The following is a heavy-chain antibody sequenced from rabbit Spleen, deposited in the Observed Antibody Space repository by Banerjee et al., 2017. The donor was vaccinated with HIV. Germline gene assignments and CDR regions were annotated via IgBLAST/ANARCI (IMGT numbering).Heavy chain of an antibody. V-gene: IGHV1S45*01. D-gene: IGHD2-1*01. CDR1: GFSFSSSYW. Sequence: QEQLEESGGDLVKPEGSLTLTCTASGFSFSSSYWICWVRQAPGKGLEWIGYIDPVFGITYYANWVNGRFSISRENAQNTVFLQMTSLTAADTATYFCARDGGTGDYLDGNFKLWGPGTLVTVS. CDR3: ARDGGTGDYLDGNFKL. J-gene: IGHJ4*01. CDR2: IDPVFGIT.